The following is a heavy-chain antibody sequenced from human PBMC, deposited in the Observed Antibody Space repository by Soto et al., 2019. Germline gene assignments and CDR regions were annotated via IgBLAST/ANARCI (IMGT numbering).Heavy chain of an antibody. J-gene: IGHJ4*02. Sequence: PETLSLTCTVSGGSMSSYYWSWIRQPPGKGLEWIAYIYYSGSTNYNPSLKSRVTISVDTSKNQFSLKLSAVIAADTAVYYCARASAMKVVTDWGQGTLVTVSS. V-gene: IGHV4-59*01. CDR3: ARASAMKVVTD. D-gene: IGHD3-22*01. CDR1: GGSMSSYY. CDR2: IYYSGST.